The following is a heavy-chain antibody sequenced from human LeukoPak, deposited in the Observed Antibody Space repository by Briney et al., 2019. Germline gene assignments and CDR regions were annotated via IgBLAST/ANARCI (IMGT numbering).Heavy chain of an antibody. V-gene: IGHV3-7*03. J-gene: IGHJ4*02. CDR2: IKQDGSEK. CDR3: ARGYGSGRFRYFDY. Sequence: GGSLRLSCAASGFTFSAYWMSWVRQAPGKGLEWVANIKQDGSEKYYVDSVKGRFTISRDNAKNSLYLQMNSLRAEDTAVYFCARGYGSGRFRYFDYWGQGTLVTVSS. D-gene: IGHD3-10*01. CDR1: GFTFSAYW.